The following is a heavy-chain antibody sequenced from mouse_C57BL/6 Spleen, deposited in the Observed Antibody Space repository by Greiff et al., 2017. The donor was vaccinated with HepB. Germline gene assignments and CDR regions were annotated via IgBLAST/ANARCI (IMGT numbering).Heavy chain of an antibody. CDR1: GFTFSDYG. CDR3: ARYYYGWYFDV. D-gene: IGHD1-1*01. Sequence: EVMLVESGGGLVKPGGSLKLSCAASGFTFSDYGMHWVRQAPEKGLEWVAYISSGSSTIYYADTVKGRFTISRDNAKNTLFLQMTSLRSEDTAMYYCARYYYGWYFDVGGTGTTVTVSS. CDR2: ISSGSSTI. J-gene: IGHJ1*03. V-gene: IGHV5-17*01.